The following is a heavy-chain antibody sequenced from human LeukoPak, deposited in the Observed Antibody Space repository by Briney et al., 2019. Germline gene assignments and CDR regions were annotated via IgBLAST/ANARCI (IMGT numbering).Heavy chain of an antibody. CDR2: IYHSGST. CDR3: ARLWDYYDYIDF. CDR1: GYSISSGYY. J-gene: IGHJ4*02. V-gene: IGHV4-38-2*02. Sequence: SETLSLTCNVSGYSISSGYYWGWIRQPPGKGLEWIGSIYHSGSTYSTPSLKSRVTMSVEPSKNQFSLRLSSVTAADTAVYYCARLWDYYDYIDFWGPGTLVTVSS. D-gene: IGHD3-10*01.